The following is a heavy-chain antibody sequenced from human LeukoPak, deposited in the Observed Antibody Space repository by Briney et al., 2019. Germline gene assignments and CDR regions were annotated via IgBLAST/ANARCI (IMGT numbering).Heavy chain of an antibody. CDR2: INAGNGNT. CDR3: ARIRDGYNDAYDL. V-gene: IGHV1-3*03. CDR1: GYTFTSYA. J-gene: IGHJ3*01. D-gene: IGHD5-24*01. Sequence: EASVKVSCKASGYTFTSYAMHWVRQAPGQRLEWMGWINAGNGNTKYSQEFQGRVTITRDTSASTAYMELSSLRSEDTAIYYCARIRDGYNDAYDLWGQGTVVTVPS.